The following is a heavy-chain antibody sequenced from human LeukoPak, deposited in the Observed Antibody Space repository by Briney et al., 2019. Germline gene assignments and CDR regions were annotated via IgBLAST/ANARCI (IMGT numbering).Heavy chain of an antibody. D-gene: IGHD5-18*01. CDR1: GFTFSSYA. J-gene: IGHJ4*02. CDR3: ARCPYSFGFAPPDY. V-gene: IGHV3-48*01. CDR2: ISSSSSTI. Sequence: GGSLRLSCAASGFTFSSYAMSWVRQAPGKGLEWVSYISSSSSTIYYADSVKGRFTISRDNAKNSLYLQMNSLRAEDTAVYYCARCPYSFGFAPPDYWGQGTLVTVSS.